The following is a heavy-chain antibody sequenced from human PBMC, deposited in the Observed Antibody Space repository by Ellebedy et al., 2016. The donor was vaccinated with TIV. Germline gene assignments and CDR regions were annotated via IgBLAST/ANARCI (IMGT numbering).Heavy chain of an antibody. D-gene: IGHD2-2*01. V-gene: IGHV4-38-2*02. Sequence: GSLRLSCTVSGYFISDGYYWGWIRQPPGKGLEWIRSGYHSGSTFYNPSLKSRVSISVDTTKNQFSLRLASVTAADTAVYYCARDGTILVPAADMDVWGKGTTVTVSS. CDR2: GYHSGST. CDR3: ARDGTILVPAADMDV. J-gene: IGHJ6*03. CDR1: GYFISDGYY.